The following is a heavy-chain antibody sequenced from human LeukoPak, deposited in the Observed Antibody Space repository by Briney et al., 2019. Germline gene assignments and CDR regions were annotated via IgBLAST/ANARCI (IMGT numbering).Heavy chain of an antibody. CDR3: AKDRTQQPYGIFDY. CDR2: IGGSGDRT. D-gene: IGHD6-13*01. J-gene: IGHJ4*02. Sequence: QPGGSLRLSCAASGFTFNIYAMTWVRQDPGKGLEWVSAIGGSGDRTYYADSVKGRFTISKDNSKNTLYLQMNSLRAVDTAVYYCAKDRTQQPYGIFDYWGQGTLVTVSS. CDR1: GFTFNIYA. V-gene: IGHV3-23*01.